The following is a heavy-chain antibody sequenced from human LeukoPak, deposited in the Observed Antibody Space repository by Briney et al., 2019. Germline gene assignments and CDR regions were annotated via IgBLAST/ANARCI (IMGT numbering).Heavy chain of an antibody. CDR2: IFPSGGEI. Sequence: GGSLRLSCAASGFTFSTFAMIWVRQPPGKGLEWVSSIFPSGGEIHYADSVRGRFTISRDNSKSTLSLLMNSLRAEDTAIYYCATYRQVLLPFESWGQGTLVTVSS. J-gene: IGHJ4*02. CDR1: GFTFSTFA. CDR3: ATYRQVLLPFES. D-gene: IGHD2-8*02. V-gene: IGHV3-23*01.